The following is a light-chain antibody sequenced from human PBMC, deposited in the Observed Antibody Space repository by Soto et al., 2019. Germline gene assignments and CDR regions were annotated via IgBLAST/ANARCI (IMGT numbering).Light chain of an antibody. V-gene: IGLV2-14*01. CDR2: DVR. Sequence: QSALTQPASVSGSPGQSITISCTGTSSDVGGYNYVSWYQQHPGKAPKLMIYDVRNRPSGVSNRFSGSKSGNTASLTISGLQAEDEADYYCYSYTTSSTDVFGTGTKVTVL. CDR3: YSYTTSSTDV. CDR1: SSDVGGYNY. J-gene: IGLJ1*01.